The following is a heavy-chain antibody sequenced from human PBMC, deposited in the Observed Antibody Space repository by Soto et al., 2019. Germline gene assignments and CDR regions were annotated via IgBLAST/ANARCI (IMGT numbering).Heavy chain of an antibody. CDR2: IIPILGIA. V-gene: IGHV1-69*04. CDR3: ARDLRFLDPGSTFSDYYYYMDV. D-gene: IGHD3-3*01. J-gene: IGHJ6*03. Sequence: GASVKVSCKASGGTFSSYTISWVRQAPGQGLEWMGRIIPILGIANYAQKFQGRVTITADKSTSTAYMELSSLRSEDTAVYYCARDLRFLDPGSTFSDYYYYMDVWGKGTTVTVSS. CDR1: GGTFSSYT.